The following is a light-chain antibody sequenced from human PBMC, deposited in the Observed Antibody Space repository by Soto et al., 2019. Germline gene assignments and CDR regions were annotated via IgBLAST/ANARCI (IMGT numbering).Light chain of an antibody. CDR3: QQRNDWPLT. J-gene: IGKJ4*01. Sequence: ETVLTQSPATLSLFPGERATLSCRASQSVGRSLAWYQQKPGQAPRLLINDASNRVPGIPARFSGGGSGTDFTLTISSLEPEDFAVYYCQQRNDWPLTFGGGTKVEIK. V-gene: IGKV3-11*01. CDR1: QSVGRS. CDR2: DAS.